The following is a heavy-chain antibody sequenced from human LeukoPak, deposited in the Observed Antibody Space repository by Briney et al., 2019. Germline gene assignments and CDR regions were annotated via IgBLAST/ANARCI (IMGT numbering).Heavy chain of an antibody. CDR1: GYVFTRYG. V-gene: IGHV1-18*01. CDR3: ARVLIVAVPAANAFDI. J-gene: IGHJ3*02. Sequence: GASVKVSCKASGYVFTRYGISWVRQAPGQGLEWMGWISPYNGNTNYAQMLQGRVTMTTDTSTSTACMELRSLTSDDTAVYYCARVLIVAVPAANAFDIWGQGTMVTVSS. D-gene: IGHD2-2*01. CDR2: ISPYNGNT.